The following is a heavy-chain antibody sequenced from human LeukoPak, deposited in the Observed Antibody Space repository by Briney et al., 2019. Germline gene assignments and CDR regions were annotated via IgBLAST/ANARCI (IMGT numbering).Heavy chain of an antibody. D-gene: IGHD2-2*03. V-gene: IGHV1-2*02. CDR2: INPNSGGT. Sequence: ASVKVSCKASGYTFTGYYMRWVRQAPGQGLEWMGWINPNSGGTNYAQKFQGRVTMTRDTSISTAYMELSRLRSDDTAVYYCARSAMDMDYMDVWGKGTTVTISS. J-gene: IGHJ6*03. CDR3: ARSAMDMDYMDV. CDR1: GYTFTGYY.